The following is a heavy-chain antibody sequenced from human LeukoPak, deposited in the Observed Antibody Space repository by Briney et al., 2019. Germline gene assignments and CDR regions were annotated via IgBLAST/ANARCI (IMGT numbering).Heavy chain of an antibody. Sequence: PGGSLRLSCTGSGFTFSNYWMSWVRQAPGKGLEWVAKMNPDGSQKSYGDSVKGRFTISGDDAEKSLYLEMNSLRVEDTAVYYCTRDQHWGQGTLVTVSS. CDR3: TRDQH. J-gene: IGHJ1*01. V-gene: IGHV3-7*01. CDR2: MNPDGSQK. CDR1: GFTFSNYW.